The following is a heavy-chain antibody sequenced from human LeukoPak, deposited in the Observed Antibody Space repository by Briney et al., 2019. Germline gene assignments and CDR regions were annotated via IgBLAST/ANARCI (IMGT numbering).Heavy chain of an antibody. CDR3: ARARQYYYDSSGYLDY. Sequence: GGSLRLSCAASGFTFSDYYMSWIRQAPGKGLEWVSYISSSGSTIYYADSVKGRFTISRDNAKNSLYLQMNSLRAEDTAVYYCARARQYYYDSSGYLDYWGQGTLVTVSS. V-gene: IGHV3-11*04. CDR2: ISSSGSTI. CDR1: GFTFSDYY. D-gene: IGHD3-22*01. J-gene: IGHJ4*02.